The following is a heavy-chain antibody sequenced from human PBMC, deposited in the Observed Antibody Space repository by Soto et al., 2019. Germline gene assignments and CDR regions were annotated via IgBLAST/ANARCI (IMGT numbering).Heavy chain of an antibody. D-gene: IGHD5-18*01. V-gene: IGHV3-30*03. CDR1: GFTLRSYG. CDR3: ARDLVPQAFDSVDV. CDR2: ISYDGSNK. Sequence: GGSLRLSCAASGFTLRSYGMHWVRQAPGKGLEWVAVISYDGSNKYYADSVKGRFTISRDNSKNTLYLQMNSLRAEDTAVYYCARDLVPQAFDSVDVWGQGTTVTVSS. J-gene: IGHJ6*02.